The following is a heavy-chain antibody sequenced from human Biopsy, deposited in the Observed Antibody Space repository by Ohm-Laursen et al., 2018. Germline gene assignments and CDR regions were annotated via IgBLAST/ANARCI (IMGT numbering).Heavy chain of an antibody. CDR2: NKQNGST. V-gene: IGHV4-34*01. Sequence: SETLSLTCAVYGGSFRGYYLSWVPPTPREGGGGIGENKQNGSTHYKPSLDSRVAISADTSKNQFSLNLYSVTAADTAVYFCARGLPRIAPMVRGRRTWFDPWGQGTLVTVSS. J-gene: IGHJ5*02. CDR1: GGSFRGYY. CDR3: ARGLPRIAPMVRGRRTWFDP. D-gene: IGHD3-10*01.